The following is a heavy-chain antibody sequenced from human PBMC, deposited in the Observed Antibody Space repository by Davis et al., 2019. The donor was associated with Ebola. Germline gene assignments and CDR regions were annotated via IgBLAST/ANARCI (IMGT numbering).Heavy chain of an antibody. Sequence: SETLSLTCNVSGGSLSGHYWSWIRQPPGKGLEWIGEITHSGSTDYNPSLQSRVTISVDMSKNAFSLKMTSVTAADTAVYYCARYVDTAMVFDYWGQGTLVTVSS. D-gene: IGHD5-18*01. J-gene: IGHJ4*02. CDR2: ITHSGST. CDR1: GGSLSGHY. CDR3: ARYVDTAMVFDY. V-gene: IGHV4-34*01.